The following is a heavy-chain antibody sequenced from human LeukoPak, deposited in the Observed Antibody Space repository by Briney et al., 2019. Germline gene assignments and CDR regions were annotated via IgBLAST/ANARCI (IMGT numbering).Heavy chain of an antibody. CDR2: IKQYGSEK. D-gene: IGHD5-12*01. V-gene: IGHV3-7*03. CDR3: AREVSGYSGYDYFDY. CDR1: GFTFSSYW. J-gene: IGHJ4*02. Sequence: GGSLRLSCAASGFTFSSYWMSWVRQAPGKGLEWVANIKQYGSEKYYVDSVKGRFTISRDNAKNSLYLQMNSLRAEDTAVYYCAREVSGYSGYDYFDYWGQGTLVTVSS.